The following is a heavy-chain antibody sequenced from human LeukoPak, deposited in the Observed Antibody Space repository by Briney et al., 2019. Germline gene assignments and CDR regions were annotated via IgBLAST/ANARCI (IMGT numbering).Heavy chain of an antibody. D-gene: IGHD3-9*01. CDR3: VLTVPKKVLHYFDWLFFDY. CDR1: GFTVSSNY. V-gene: IGHV3-66*01. J-gene: IGHJ4*02. CDR2: IYSGGST. Sequence: GGSLTLSCAASGFTVSSNYMSWARQAPGKGMEWVAVIYSGGSTYYADSVKGRFTISRDNSKNTLYLQMNSLRAEDTAVYYCVLTVPKKVLHYFDWLFFDYWGQGTLVTVSS.